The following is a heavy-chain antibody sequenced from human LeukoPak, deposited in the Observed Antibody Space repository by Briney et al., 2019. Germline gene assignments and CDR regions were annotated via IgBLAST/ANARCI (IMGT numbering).Heavy chain of an antibody. CDR1: GFTFSSYD. V-gene: IGHV3-30*18. CDR2: ISYDGSNK. D-gene: IGHD3/OR15-3a*01. CDR3: AKDPDDFWTEPPLEY. Sequence: GRSLRLSCAASGFTFSSYDMHWVRQAPGKGLEWVAVISYDGSNKYYADSVKGRFTISRDNSKNTLYLQMNSLRAEDTAIYYCAKDPDDFWTEPPLEYWGQGTLVTVSS. J-gene: IGHJ4*02.